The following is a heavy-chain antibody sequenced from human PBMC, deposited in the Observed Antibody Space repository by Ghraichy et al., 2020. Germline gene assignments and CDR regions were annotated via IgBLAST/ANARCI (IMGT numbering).Heavy chain of an antibody. Sequence: SVKVSCKASGGTFSSYAISWVRQAPGQGLEWMGGIIPIFGTANYAQKFQGRVTITADESTSTAYMELSSLRSEDTAVYYCAREFNGGDYSSYWYFDLWGRGTLVTVSS. D-gene: IGHD4-11*01. CDR3: AREFNGGDYSSYWYFDL. V-gene: IGHV1-69*13. J-gene: IGHJ2*01. CDR1: GGTFSSYA. CDR2: IIPIFGTA.